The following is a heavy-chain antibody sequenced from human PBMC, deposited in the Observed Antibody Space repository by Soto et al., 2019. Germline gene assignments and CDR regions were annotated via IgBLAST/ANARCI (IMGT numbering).Heavy chain of an antibody. V-gene: IGHV3-30*18. Sequence: GGSLRLSCAASGFTFSSYGMHWVRQAPGKGLEWVAVISYDGSNKYYADSVKGRFTISRDNSKNTLYLQMSSLRAEDTAVYYCAKDSLFRKYSSSYELDYWGQGTLVTVSS. CDR3: AKDSLFRKYSSSYELDY. J-gene: IGHJ4*02. CDR2: ISYDGSNK. CDR1: GFTFSSYG. D-gene: IGHD6-6*01.